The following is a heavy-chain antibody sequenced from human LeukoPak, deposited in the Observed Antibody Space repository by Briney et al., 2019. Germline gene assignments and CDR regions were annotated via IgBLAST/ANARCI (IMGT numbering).Heavy chain of an antibody. Sequence: SVKVSCKASGGTFISYAISWVRQAPGQGLEWMGGIIPIFGTANYAQKFQGRVTITADESTSTAYMELSSLRSEDTAVYYCARDEMGWNDYYGMDVWGQGTTVTVSS. V-gene: IGHV1-69*13. J-gene: IGHJ6*02. CDR1: GGTFISYA. CDR3: ARDEMGWNDYYGMDV. CDR2: IIPIFGTA. D-gene: IGHD1-1*01.